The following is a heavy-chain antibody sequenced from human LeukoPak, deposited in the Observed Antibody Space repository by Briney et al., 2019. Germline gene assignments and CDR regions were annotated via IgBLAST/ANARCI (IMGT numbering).Heavy chain of an antibody. CDR2: ISYDGSNK. V-gene: IGHV3-30*04. CDR3: TTSYYTAMVTGDY. J-gene: IGHJ4*02. CDR1: GFTFSSYA. D-gene: IGHD5-18*01. Sequence: GRSLRLSCAASGFTFSSYAMHWVRQAPGKGLEWVAVISYDGSNKYYADSVKGRFTISRDDSKNTLYLQMNSLKTEDTAVYYCTTSYYTAMVTGDYWGQGTLVTVSP.